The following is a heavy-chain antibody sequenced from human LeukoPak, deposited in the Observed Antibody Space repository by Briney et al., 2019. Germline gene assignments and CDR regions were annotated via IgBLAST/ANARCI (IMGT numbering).Heavy chain of an antibody. J-gene: IGHJ5*01. CDR1: GFTLSDSW. CDR3: ARGIGWFEY. D-gene: IGHD2-15*01. Sequence: GSLRLSCAASGFTLSDSWMTWVRQAPGKGLEWVANINQNGGEKEYVDSVKGRFTISRDNAKNSLFLQMNRLRAEDTAVYYCARGIGWFEYWGQGTLVTVSS. CDR2: INQNGGEK. V-gene: IGHV3-7*05.